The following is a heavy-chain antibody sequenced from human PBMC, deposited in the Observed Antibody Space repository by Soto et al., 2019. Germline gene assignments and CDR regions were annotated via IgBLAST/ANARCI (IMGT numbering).Heavy chain of an antibody. V-gene: IGHV4-61*01. Sequence: PSETLSLTCSVSGGSVSDKTYYWSWIRQPPGKRLEWIGYVYYSGTTNYNTSLKSRVTISVDLSKNRFSLRLSSVTTADTALYYCARTTGVHNYLRSRYFFDYWGQGTLVTVSS. D-gene: IGHD4-17*01. CDR1: GGSVSDKTYY. CDR2: VYYSGTT. CDR3: ARTTGVHNYLRSRYFFDY. J-gene: IGHJ4*01.